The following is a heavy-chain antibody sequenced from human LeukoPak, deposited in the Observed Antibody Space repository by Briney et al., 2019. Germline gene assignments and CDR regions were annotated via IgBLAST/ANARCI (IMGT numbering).Heavy chain of an antibody. CDR3: ARHGSSSLYYGMDV. Sequence: SETLSLTCNVSGGSISSSSYYWGWIRQPPGKGLESIGSIYYSGSTYYDPSLKSRVTISVDTSKNQFSLKLGSVTAADTAVYYCARHGSSSLYYGMDVWGQGTTVAVSS. CDR1: GGSISSSSYY. V-gene: IGHV4-39*01. CDR2: IYYSGST. D-gene: IGHD6-6*01. J-gene: IGHJ6*02.